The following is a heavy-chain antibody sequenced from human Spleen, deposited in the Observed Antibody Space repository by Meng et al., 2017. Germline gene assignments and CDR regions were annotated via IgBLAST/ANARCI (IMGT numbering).Heavy chain of an antibody. Sequence: GESLKISCAASGFTISDYYMSWIRQAPGKGLEWVSYISTSGNTTCYADSVKGRFTISRDNAKNSLYLQMNSLRAEDTAVYYCARDLWELRYKAPFDPWGQGTLVTVSS. V-gene: IGHV3-11*01. CDR1: GFTISDYY. CDR3: ARDLWELRYKAPFDP. J-gene: IGHJ5*02. CDR2: ISTSGNTT. D-gene: IGHD3-16*01.